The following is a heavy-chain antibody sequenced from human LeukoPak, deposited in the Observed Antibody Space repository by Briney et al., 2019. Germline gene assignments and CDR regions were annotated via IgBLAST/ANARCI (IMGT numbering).Heavy chain of an antibody. CDR1: GGSISSGSYY. CDR2: IYTSGST. Sequence: SQTLSLTCTVSGGSISSGSYYWSWIRQPAGKGLEWIGRIYTSGSTYYNPSLKSRVTISVDTSKNQFSLKLSSVTAADTAVYYCARQYYDSSGYLSDWFDPWGQGTLVTVSS. J-gene: IGHJ5*02. D-gene: IGHD3-22*01. CDR3: ARQYYDSSGYLSDWFDP. V-gene: IGHV4-61*02.